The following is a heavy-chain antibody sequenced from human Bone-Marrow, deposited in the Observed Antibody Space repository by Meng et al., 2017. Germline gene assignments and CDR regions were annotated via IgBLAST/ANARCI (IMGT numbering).Heavy chain of an antibody. Sequence: QHAGPVLVQPSQTPPLPCGISGDRASRKSAAWHWIRQSPSRGLGWLGRTYYRSKWYTDYAVSVKSRITINPDTSKNQFSLQLNSVTPEDTAVYYCARGDYSSSPSFWGQGTLVTVSS. D-gene: IGHD3-22*01. V-gene: IGHV6-1*01. CDR3: ARGDYSSSPSF. J-gene: IGHJ4*02. CDR1: GDRASRKSAA. CDR2: TYYRSKWYT.